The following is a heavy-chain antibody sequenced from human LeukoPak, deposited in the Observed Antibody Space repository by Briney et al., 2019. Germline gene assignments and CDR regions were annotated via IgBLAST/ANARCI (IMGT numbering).Heavy chain of an antibody. J-gene: IGHJ6*02. D-gene: IGHD5-18*01. CDR3: ARHEGPRLWLHGYYYYYGMDV. V-gene: IGHV5-51*01. Sequence: GESLKISCKGSGYSFTSYWIGWVRQMPGKGLEWMGIIYPGDSDTRYSPSFQGQVTTSADKSISTAYLQWSSLKASDTAMYYCARHEGPRLWLHGYYYYYGMDVWGQGTTVTVSS. CDR2: IYPGDSDT. CDR1: GYSFTSYW.